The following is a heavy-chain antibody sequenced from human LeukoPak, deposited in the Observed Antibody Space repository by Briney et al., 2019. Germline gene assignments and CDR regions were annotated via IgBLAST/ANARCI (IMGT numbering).Heavy chain of an antibody. Sequence: KPSETLSLTCAVYGGSFNTFYWSWIRQPPGEGLEWIGQINRYGSANYNPSLKSRVAISLDTSKNQFSLKVTSVTAADTAIYYCARDSPYSPHDSWGQGTLVTVSS. CDR2: INRYGSA. CDR1: GGSFNTFY. J-gene: IGHJ5*02. V-gene: IGHV4-34*01. D-gene: IGHD3-16*01. CDR3: ARDSPYSPHDS.